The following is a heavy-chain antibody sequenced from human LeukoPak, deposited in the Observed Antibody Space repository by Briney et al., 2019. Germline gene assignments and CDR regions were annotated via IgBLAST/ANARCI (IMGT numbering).Heavy chain of an antibody. J-gene: IGHJ4*02. Sequence: XSWIRQPPGKGLEWIGNIYYSGSTNYNPSLKSRVTISVDTSKNQFSLKLSSVTAADTAVYYCARSTVTAAPLFYWGQGTLVTVSS. CDR2: IYYSGST. D-gene: IGHD4-17*01. V-gene: IGHV4-59*01. CDR3: ARSTVTAAPLFY.